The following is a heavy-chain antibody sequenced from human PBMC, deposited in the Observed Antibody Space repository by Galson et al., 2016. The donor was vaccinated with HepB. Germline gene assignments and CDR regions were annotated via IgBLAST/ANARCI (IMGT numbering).Heavy chain of an antibody. CDR3: ARRTFYYYYSGMDV. Sequence: SETLSLTCTVSGGSISDYYWTWIRQPPGKGLELIGYISYTGSANYNPSLKSRVTISVDTSKNQFSMRLSSLTAADTAIYYCARRTFYYYYSGMDVWGQGTTVTVSS. V-gene: IGHV4-59*01. CDR1: GGSISDYY. CDR2: ISYTGSA. J-gene: IGHJ6*02. D-gene: IGHD3-16*01.